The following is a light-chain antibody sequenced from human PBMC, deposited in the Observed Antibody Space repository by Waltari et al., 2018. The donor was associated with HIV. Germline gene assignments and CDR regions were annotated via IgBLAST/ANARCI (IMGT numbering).Light chain of an antibody. CDR3: AAWDDSRSGVV. V-gene: IGLV1-44*01. J-gene: IGLJ2*01. CDR2: SDN. Sequence: QSVLTQPHSASGTPGPRVTISCSGSSSNIGSKTVNWYQQLPGTAPKLLIYSDNQRPSGVPDRFSGSKSGTSASLAISGLQSEDEADYSCAAWDDSRSGVVFGGGTRLTVL. CDR1: SSNIGSKT.